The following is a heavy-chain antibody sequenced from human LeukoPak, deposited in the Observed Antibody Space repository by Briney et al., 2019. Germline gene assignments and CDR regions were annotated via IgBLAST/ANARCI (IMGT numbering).Heavy chain of an antibody. J-gene: IGHJ6*02. CDR3: AREYSSGWPVGGMDV. D-gene: IGHD6-19*01. CDR1: GGSISSYY. CDR2: IYYSGST. V-gene: IGHV4-59*01. Sequence: SETLSLTCTVSGGSISSYYWSWIRQPPGKGLEWIGYIYYSGSTNYNPSLKSRVTISVDTSKNQFFLKLSSVTAADTAVYYCAREYSSGWPVGGMDVWGQGTTVTVSS.